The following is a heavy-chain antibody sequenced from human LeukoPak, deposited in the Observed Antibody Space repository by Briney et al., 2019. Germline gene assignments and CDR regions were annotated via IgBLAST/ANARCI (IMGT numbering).Heavy chain of an antibody. V-gene: IGHV1-2*04. Sequence: GASVKVSCKASGYTFTSYYMHWMRQAPGQGLEWMGWINPNSGGTNYAQKFQGWVTMTRDTSISTAYMELSRLRSDDTAVYYCARAGSYYDSSSPFDIWGQGTMVTVSS. CDR1: GYTFTSYY. CDR3: ARAGSYYDSSSPFDI. J-gene: IGHJ3*02. CDR2: INPNSGGT. D-gene: IGHD3-22*01.